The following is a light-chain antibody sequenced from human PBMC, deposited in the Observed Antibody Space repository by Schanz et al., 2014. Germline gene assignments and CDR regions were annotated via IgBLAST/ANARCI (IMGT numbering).Light chain of an antibody. CDR3: QSYDSSLSGPV. J-gene: IGLJ2*01. CDR1: SSDIGNYDY. V-gene: IGLV2-8*01. CDR2: EVT. Sequence: QSALTQPPSASGSPGQSVTISCTGTSSDIGNYDYVSWYQQHPGKAPKLIIYEVTNRPSGVPDRFSGSKSGNTASLTVSGLQAEDEADYYCQSYDSSLSGPVFGGGTKVTVL.